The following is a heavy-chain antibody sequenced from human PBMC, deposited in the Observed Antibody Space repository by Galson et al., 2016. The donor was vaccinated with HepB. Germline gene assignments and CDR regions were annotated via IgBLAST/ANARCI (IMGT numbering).Heavy chain of an antibody. CDR2: IKEDGSEK. CDR1: GFTFSRYW. Sequence: SLRLSCAASGFTFSRYWMTWVRQAPGKGLEWVANIKEDGSEKYYVDSVKGRFTISRDNAKKSLYLQLNSLRAEDTAVYYCATQLWDTGYWGQGTPVTVSS. CDR3: ATQLWDTGY. V-gene: IGHV3-7*05. D-gene: IGHD5-18*01. J-gene: IGHJ4*02.